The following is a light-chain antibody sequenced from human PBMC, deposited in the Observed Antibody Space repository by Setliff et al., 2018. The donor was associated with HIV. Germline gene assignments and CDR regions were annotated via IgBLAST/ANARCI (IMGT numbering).Light chain of an antibody. CDR3: CSHTGDSALNV. V-gene: IGLV2-23*02. CDR1: SSDIGSYNL. J-gene: IGLJ1*01. CDR2: EVN. Sequence: SVLTQPASVSGSPGQSITISCTGASSDIGSYNLVSWYQHHPGGAPKLIIYEVNRRPSEVSARFSGSKSGNTASLTISDLQADDEADYYCCSHTGDSALNVFGSGTKVTVL.